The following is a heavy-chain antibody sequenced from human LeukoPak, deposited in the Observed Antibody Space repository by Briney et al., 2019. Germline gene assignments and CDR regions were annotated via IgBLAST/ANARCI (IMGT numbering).Heavy chain of an antibody. CDR1: GGSFSGYY. J-gene: IGHJ4*02. CDR2: INHSGST. D-gene: IGHD4-17*01. Sequence: PSETLSLTCAVYGGSFSGYYWSWIRQPPGKGLEWIGEINHSGSTNYNPSLKSRVTISVDASKNQFSLKLSSVTAADTAVYYCARRGMTTVTYFDYWGQGTLVTVSS. V-gene: IGHV4-34*01. CDR3: ARRGMTTVTYFDY.